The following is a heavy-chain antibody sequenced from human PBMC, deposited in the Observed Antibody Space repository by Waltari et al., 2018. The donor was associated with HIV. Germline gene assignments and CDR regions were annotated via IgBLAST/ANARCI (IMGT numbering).Heavy chain of an antibody. CDR1: GYYLNDFH. V-gene: IGHV1-69-2*01. CDR3: ATDRGLIYYYGMDV. CDR2: IDPEDGET. Sequence: EVQLIQSGPEVKTPGTTVKISCRLSGYYLNDFHLYWVQQAPGKGLEWVGRIDPEDGETTYGEKFQDRVTISVDMSTNTAYMQVSRLRSEDTAVYFCATDRGLIYYYGMDVWGPGTTVTVSS. J-gene: IGHJ6*02.